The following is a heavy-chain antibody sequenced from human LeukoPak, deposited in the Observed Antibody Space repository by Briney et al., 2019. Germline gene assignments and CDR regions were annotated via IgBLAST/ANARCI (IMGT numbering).Heavy chain of an antibody. CDR3: ARVPKGDYIWGSYREMGVDY. CDR2: ISSSGSTI. Sequence: PGGSLRLSCAASGFTFSDYYMSWIRQAPGKGLEWVSYISSSGSTIYYADSVKGRFTISRDNAKNSLYLQMNSLRAEDTAVYYCARVPKGDYIWGSYREMGVDYWGQGTLVTVSS. J-gene: IGHJ4*02. V-gene: IGHV3-11*01. D-gene: IGHD3-16*02. CDR1: GFTFSDYY.